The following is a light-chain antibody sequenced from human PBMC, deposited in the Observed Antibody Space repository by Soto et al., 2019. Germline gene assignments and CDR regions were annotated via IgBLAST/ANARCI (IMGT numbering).Light chain of an antibody. Sequence: QSALTQPRSVSGSPGQSVTISCTGTSSDVGGYNYVSWYQQHPGKAPKLMIYDVSKRPPGVPDRFSGSKSGNTHSLTFSGLQAENEADYFWYAYAQNSIPYVFGPGTKVTVL. CDR1: SSDVGGYNY. J-gene: IGLJ1*01. CDR2: DVS. CDR3: YAYAQNSIPYV. V-gene: IGLV2-11*01.